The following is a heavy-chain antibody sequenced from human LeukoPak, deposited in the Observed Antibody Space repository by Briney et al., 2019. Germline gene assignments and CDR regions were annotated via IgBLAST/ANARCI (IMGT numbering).Heavy chain of an antibody. V-gene: IGHV1-8*01. Sequence: ASVKVSCKASGYTFTSFDINWVRQATGQGLQWMGWMNPNSGSTGYAQKFQGRVTMTWNTSISTAYMELYSLRSEDTAVYYCASLLSVSMVATEGYWGQGTLVTVSS. CDR2: MNPNSGST. CDR1: GYTFTSFD. J-gene: IGHJ4*02. D-gene: IGHD5-12*01. CDR3: ASLLSVSMVATEGY.